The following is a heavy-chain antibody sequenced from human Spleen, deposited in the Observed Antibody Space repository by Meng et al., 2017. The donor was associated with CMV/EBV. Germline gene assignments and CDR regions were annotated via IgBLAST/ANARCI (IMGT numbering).Heavy chain of an antibody. CDR3: AGTTARDWYFDL. CDR1: GGTFSSYA. D-gene: IGHD4-17*01. CDR2: IIPIFGTA. J-gene: IGHJ2*01. Sequence: CKAAGGTFSSYAISWVRQAPGQGLEWMGGIIPIFGTANYAQKFQGRVTITTDESTSTAYMELSSLRSEDTAVYYCAGTTARDWYFDLWGRGTLVTVSS. V-gene: IGHV1-69*05.